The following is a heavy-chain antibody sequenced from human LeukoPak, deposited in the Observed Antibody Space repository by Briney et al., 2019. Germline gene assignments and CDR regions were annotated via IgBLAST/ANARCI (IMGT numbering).Heavy chain of an antibody. CDR3: ARVHYDILTGYYQFDY. J-gene: IGHJ4*02. CDR1: GGSISSYY. CDR2: IYYSGST. V-gene: IGHV4-59*01. Sequence: PSETLSLTCTVSGGSISSYYWSWIRQPPGKGLEWIGYIYYSGSTNYNPSLKSRVTISVDTSKNQFSLKLSSVTAADTAVYYCARVHYDILTGYYQFDYWGQGTLVTVSS. D-gene: IGHD3-9*01.